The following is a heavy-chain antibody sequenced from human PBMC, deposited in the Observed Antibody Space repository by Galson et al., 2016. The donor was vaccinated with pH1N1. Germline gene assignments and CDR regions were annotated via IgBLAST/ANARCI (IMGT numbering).Heavy chain of an antibody. J-gene: IGHJ4*01. Sequence: SLRLSCAASGFPFSHYYMGWIRQAPGKGLEWISYISGSDTTIYYADSVRGRFTISRDNAQNSLYLHMNILRAEDTAVYYCARDLDWVLFDYWGHGTLVTVSS. CDR2: ISGSDTTI. CDR3: ARDLDWVLFDY. V-gene: IGHV3-11*01. CDR1: GFPFSHYY. D-gene: IGHD3/OR15-3a*01.